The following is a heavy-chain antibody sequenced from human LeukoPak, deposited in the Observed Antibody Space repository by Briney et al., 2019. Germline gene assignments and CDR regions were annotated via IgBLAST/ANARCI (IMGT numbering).Heavy chain of an antibody. CDR2: INHSGST. CDR3: VRDRELNY. D-gene: IGHD1-7*01. Sequence: SETLSLTCAVYGVSFSGYYWSWIRQPPGKGLEWIGEINHSGSTNYNPSLKSRVTISVDTSENQFSLKLSSVTAADTAVYYCVRDRELNYWGQGTLVTVSS. V-gene: IGHV4-34*01. CDR1: GVSFSGYY. J-gene: IGHJ4*02.